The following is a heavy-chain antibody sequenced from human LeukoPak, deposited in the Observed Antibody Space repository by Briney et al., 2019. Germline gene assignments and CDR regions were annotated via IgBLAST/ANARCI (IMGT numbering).Heavy chain of an antibody. J-gene: IGHJ4*02. D-gene: IGHD2-2*01. CDR2: IYYSGST. CDR3: AGDLLSTLDY. Sequence: SETLSLICAVSGYSISSGYYWGWIRQPPGKGLEWIGYIYYSGSTNYNPSLKSRVTISVDTSKNQFSLKLSSVTAADTAVYYCAGDLLSTLDYWGQGTLVTVSS. V-gene: IGHV4-61*01. CDR1: GYSISSGYY.